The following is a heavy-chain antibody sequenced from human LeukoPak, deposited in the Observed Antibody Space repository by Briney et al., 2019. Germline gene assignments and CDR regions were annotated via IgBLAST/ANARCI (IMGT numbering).Heavy chain of an antibody. CDR3: AKDNVVAAGRYFDY. CDR2: ISYDGSNK. V-gene: IGHV3-30*18. CDR1: GFTFSNYG. Sequence: GGSLRLSCAASGFTFSNYGMHWVRQAPGKGLEWVALISYDGSNKYFADSVKGRFTISRDNSKNTLYLQMHSLRAEDTAVYYCAKDNVVAAGRYFDYWGQGTLVTVSA. J-gene: IGHJ4*02. D-gene: IGHD6-13*01.